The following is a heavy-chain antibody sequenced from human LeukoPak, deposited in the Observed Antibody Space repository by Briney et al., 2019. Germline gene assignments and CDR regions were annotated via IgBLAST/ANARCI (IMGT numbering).Heavy chain of an antibody. D-gene: IGHD3-10*01. Sequence: SETLSLTCTVPGGSISSYYWSWIRQPPGKGLEWIGYIYYSGSTNYNPSLKSRVTISVDTSKNQFSLKLSSVTAADTAVYYCARDGSYGGFDYWGQGTLVTVSS. J-gene: IGHJ4*02. CDR3: ARDGSYGGFDY. V-gene: IGHV4-59*01. CDR1: GGSISSYY. CDR2: IYYSGST.